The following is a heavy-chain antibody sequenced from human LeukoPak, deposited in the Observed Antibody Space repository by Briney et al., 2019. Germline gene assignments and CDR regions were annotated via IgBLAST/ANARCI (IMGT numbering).Heavy chain of an antibody. V-gene: IGHV4-61*05. CDR1: GGSISSSSYY. D-gene: IGHD5-18*01. CDR3: ARHVREGYSCGPLDAFDI. CDR2: IYTSGST. Sequence: PSETLSLTCTVSGGSISSSSYYWSWIRQPPGKGLEWIGYIYTSGSTNYNPSLKSRVTISVDTSKNQFSLKLSSVTAADTAVYYCARHVREGYSCGPLDAFDIWGQGTMVTVSS. J-gene: IGHJ3*02.